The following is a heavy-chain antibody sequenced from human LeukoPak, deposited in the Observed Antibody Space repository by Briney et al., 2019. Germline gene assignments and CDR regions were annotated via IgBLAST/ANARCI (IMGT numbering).Heavy chain of an antibody. Sequence: PGGSLRLSCAASGFTFSNYAMSWVRQAPGKGLEWVSANSANGGGTYYADSVKGRFTISRDNSKNTLYLQMNSLRAEDTAVYYCAKGSSPFDYWGQGTLVTVSS. CDR2: NSANGGGT. J-gene: IGHJ4*02. CDR1: GFTFSNYA. V-gene: IGHV3-23*01. CDR3: AKGSSPFDY. D-gene: IGHD6-13*01.